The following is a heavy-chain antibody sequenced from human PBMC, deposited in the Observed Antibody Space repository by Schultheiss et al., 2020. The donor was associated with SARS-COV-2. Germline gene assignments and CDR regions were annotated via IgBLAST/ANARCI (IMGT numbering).Heavy chain of an antibody. V-gene: IGHV3-9*01. CDR3: ARSYGAAAANYYYYGMDV. D-gene: IGHD6-13*01. Sequence: GGSLRLSCAASGFTFDDYAMHWVRQAPGKGLEWVSGISWNSGSIGYADSVKGRFTISRDNAKNSLYLQMNSLRAEDTALYYCARSYGAAAANYYYYGMDVWGQGTTVTVSS. CDR1: GFTFDDYA. J-gene: IGHJ6*02. CDR2: ISWNSGSI.